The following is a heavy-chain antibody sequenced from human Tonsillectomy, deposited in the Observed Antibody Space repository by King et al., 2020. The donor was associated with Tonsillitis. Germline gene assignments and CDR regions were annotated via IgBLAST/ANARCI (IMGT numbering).Heavy chain of an antibody. CDR2: INHSGST. Sequence: VQLQQWGAGLLKPSETLSLTCAVYGGSFSGYYWSWIRQPPGKGLEWIGEINHSGSTNYNPSLKSRVTISVDTSKTQFSLKLSSVTAADTAVYYCARVDIVVVPAALRYFDLWGRGTLVTVSS. J-gene: IGHJ2*01. V-gene: IGHV4-34*01. CDR1: GGSFSGYY. D-gene: IGHD2-2*01. CDR3: ARVDIVVVPAALRYFDL.